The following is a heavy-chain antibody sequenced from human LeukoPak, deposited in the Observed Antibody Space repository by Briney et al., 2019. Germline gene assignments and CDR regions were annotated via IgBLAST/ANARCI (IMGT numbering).Heavy chain of an antibody. CDR3: AKSFQRIAVAERGYFDY. D-gene: IGHD6-19*01. Sequence: GGSLRLSCAASGFTFSSYAMSWVRQAPGKGLEWVSAISGSGGSTYYADSVKGRFTISRDNSKNTLYLQMNSLRAEDTAVYYCAKSFQRIAVAERGYFDYWGQGTLVTVSS. J-gene: IGHJ4*02. CDR1: GFTFSSYA. V-gene: IGHV3-23*01. CDR2: ISGSGGST.